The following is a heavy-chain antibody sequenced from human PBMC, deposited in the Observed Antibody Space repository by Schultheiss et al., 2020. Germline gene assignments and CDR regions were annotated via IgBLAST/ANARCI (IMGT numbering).Heavy chain of an antibody. CDR3: ARTDYTHLYYFDY. D-gene: IGHD4-11*01. V-gene: IGHV2-26*01. CDR1: GFSLTTSGVG. Sequence: SGPKLVKPTQTLTLTCTFSGFSLTTSGVGVGWIRQPPGKALEWLAHIFSNDEKSYSTSLKSRLTISKDTSKSQVVLTMTNMDPVDTATYYCARTDYTHLYYFDYWGKGTLVTVSS. J-gene: IGHJ4*02. CDR2: IFSNDEK.